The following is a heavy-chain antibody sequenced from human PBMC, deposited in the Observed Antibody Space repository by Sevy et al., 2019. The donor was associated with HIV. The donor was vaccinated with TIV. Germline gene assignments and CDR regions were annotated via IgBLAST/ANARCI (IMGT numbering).Heavy chain of an antibody. V-gene: IGHV3-74*01. CDR1: GFTFSSYW. Sequence: GGSLRLSCAASGFTFSSYWMHWVRQAPGKGLVWVSRINSDGSSTSYADSVKGRFTISRDNAKNTLYLQMNSLRAEDTAVYYYARVGHRGTTDYWGQGTLVTVSS. D-gene: IGHD3-16*01. J-gene: IGHJ4*02. CDR2: INSDGSST. CDR3: ARVGHRGTTDY.